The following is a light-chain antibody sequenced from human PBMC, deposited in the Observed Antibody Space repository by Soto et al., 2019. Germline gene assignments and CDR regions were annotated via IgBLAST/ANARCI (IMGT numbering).Light chain of an antibody. J-gene: IGKJ5*01. CDR2: DAS. CDR3: QQRSNWPIT. Sequence: EIVLVHSPTTLSFSPGERATLSVRASQSVGSNYLAWYQQKPGQAPRLLMYDASGRASGIPDRFSGSGSGTDFTLTISSLEPEDFAVYYCQQRSNWPITFGQGTRLEIK. CDR1: QSVGSNY. V-gene: IGKV3-11*01.